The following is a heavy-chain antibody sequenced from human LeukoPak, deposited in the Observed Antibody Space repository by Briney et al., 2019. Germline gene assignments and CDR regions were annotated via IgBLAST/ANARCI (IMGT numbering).Heavy chain of an antibody. D-gene: IGHD3-10*01. Sequence: SETLSLTCTVSGGSISSYYWSWIRQPPGKGLEWIGYIYYSGSTNYNPSLKSRVTISVDTSKNQFSLKLSSVTAADTAVYYCARHVGGEYDFDYGGQGTLVTVSS. CDR1: GGSISSYY. CDR3: ARHVGGEYDFDY. J-gene: IGHJ4*02. V-gene: IGHV4-59*08. CDR2: IYYSGST.